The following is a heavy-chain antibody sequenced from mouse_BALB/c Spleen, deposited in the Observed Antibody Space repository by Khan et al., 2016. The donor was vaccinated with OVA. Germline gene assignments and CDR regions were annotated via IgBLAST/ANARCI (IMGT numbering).Heavy chain of an antibody. D-gene: IGHD2-2*01. CDR3: AIIYYGYDWFAY. J-gene: IGHJ3*01. Sequence: QVQLKESGPGLVAPSQSLSITCTVSGFSLTSYGVSWVRQPPGKGLEWLGVIWGDGSTNYHSALISSLSISKDNSKSQVFLKLNSLQTDDTATYYGAIIYYGYDWFAYWGQGTLVTVSA. CDR1: GFSLTSYG. CDR2: IWGDGST. V-gene: IGHV2-3*01.